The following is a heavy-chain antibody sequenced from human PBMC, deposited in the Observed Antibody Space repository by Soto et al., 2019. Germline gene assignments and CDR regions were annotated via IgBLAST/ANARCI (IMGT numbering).Heavy chain of an antibody. Sequence: GGSLRLSCAVFGLTVSGKKYLAWVRQAPGKGLEWLSGLYDVDGIYYADSVKGRFTVSTDSSKGVVYLQMNGLRPDDTAVYYCASWQEKEHCYDIWGLGTTVTVSS. CDR2: LYDVDGI. J-gene: IGHJ3*02. V-gene: IGHV3-53*01. D-gene: IGHD1-1*01. CDR1: GLTVSGKKY. CDR3: ASWQEKEHCYDI.